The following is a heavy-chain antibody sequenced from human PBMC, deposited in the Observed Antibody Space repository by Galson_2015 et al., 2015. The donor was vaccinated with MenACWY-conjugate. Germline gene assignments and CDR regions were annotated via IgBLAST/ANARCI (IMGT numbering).Heavy chain of an antibody. D-gene: IGHD5-12*01. CDR2: IYNDGTT. V-gene: IGHV3-53*01. CDR1: GLTVTSHY. CDR3: ARDRSLGWLYY. J-gene: IGHJ4*02. Sequence: SLRLSCAASGLTVTSHYMSWVRQAPGKGLEWVSIIYNDGTTYYADSVKGRFTISRDNSKNMFCLQMDSLRAEDTAVYYCARDRSLGWLYYWGQGALVIVSS.